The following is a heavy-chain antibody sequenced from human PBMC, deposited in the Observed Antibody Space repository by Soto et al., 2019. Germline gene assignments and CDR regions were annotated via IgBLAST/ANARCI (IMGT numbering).Heavy chain of an antibody. CDR2: ISYDGSNK. CDR3: AKVPVSANLGDY. V-gene: IGHV3-30*18. J-gene: IGHJ4*02. D-gene: IGHD6-19*01. Sequence: GGSLRLSCAASGFTFSSYGMHWVRQAPGKGLEWVAVISYDGSNKYYADSVKGRFTISRDNSKNTLYLQMNSLRAEDTAVYYCAKVPVSANLGDYWGQGTLVTVSS. CDR1: GFTFSSYG.